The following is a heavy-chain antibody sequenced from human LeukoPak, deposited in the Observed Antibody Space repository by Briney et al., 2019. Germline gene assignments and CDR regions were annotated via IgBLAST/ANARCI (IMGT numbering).Heavy chain of an antibody. CDR3: ARGSRWTAFDI. CDR1: RGSFRGYY. Sequence: SETLSLTCAVYRGSFRGYYWRWIRQPPGKGLEWIGEINHSGSNNYNPSLKNRLTISVDTSKTQFSLKLSSVTAADTAVYYCARGSRWTAFDIWGQGTMVTVSS. D-gene: IGHD6-13*01. V-gene: IGHV4-34*01. CDR2: INHSGSN. J-gene: IGHJ3*02.